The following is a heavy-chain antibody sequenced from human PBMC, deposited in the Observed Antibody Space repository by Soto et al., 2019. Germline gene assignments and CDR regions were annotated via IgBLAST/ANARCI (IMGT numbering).Heavy chain of an antibody. V-gene: IGHV3-15*01. J-gene: IGHJ4*02. D-gene: IGHD3-16*01. CDR1: GFTFSQAW. Sequence: EVQLVESGGGLVKPGGSLRLSCAVSGFTFSQAWMSWVRQAPGKGPEWLGRIKSKVDGGTTDYAAPLKDRFIISRDDSKDTPYLEVSRLKTEDPAVYYCTTLGGVPGWDYWGQGALVTVSA. CDR2: IKSKVDGGTT. CDR3: TTLGGVPGWDY.